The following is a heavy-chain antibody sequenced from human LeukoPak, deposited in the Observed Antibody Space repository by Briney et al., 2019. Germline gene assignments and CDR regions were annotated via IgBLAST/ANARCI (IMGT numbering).Heavy chain of an antibody. J-gene: IGHJ4*02. D-gene: IGHD3-22*01. V-gene: IGHV3-53*01. CDR2: IYSGGST. CDR1: GFIVSSNC. CDR3: ARRAGDYSHPYDY. Sequence: GGSLRLSCVASGFIVSSNCMSWVRQAPGKGLEWVSFIYSGGSTYYADSVKGRFTISGDNSKNTLYLQMNSLRAEDTAVYYCARRAGDYSHPYDYWGQGTLVTVSS.